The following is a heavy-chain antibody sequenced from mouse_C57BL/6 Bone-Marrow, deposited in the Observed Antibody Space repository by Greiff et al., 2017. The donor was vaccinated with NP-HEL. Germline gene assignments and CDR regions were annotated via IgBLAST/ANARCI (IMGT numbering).Heavy chain of an antibody. CDR2: IDPSDSYT. V-gene: IGHV1-69*01. D-gene: IGHD4-1*01. J-gene: IGHJ1*03. Sequence: QVQLQQPGAELVMPGASVKLSCKASGYTFTSYWMHWVKQRPGQGLEWIGEIDPSDSYTKYNQKFKGKSTLTVDKSSSTAYMQLSSLTSEDSAVYYCARDRLTGTRWYFDVWGTGTTVSVSS. CDR1: GYTFTSYW. CDR3: ARDRLTGTRWYFDV.